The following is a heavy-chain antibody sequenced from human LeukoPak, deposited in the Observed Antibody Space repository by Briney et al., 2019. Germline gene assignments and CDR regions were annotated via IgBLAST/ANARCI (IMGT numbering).Heavy chain of an antibody. CDR3: ARDRKLRYFDWLQASDYYGMDV. CDR2: ISSSGSTI. Sequence: PGGSLRLSCAASGFTFSSYEMNWVRQAPGKGLEWVSYISSSGSTIYYADSVKARFTISRDNAKNSLYLQMNSLRAEDTAVYYCARDRKLRYFDWLQASDYYGMDVWGQGTTVTVSS. CDR1: GFTFSSYE. V-gene: IGHV3-48*03. J-gene: IGHJ6*02. D-gene: IGHD3-9*01.